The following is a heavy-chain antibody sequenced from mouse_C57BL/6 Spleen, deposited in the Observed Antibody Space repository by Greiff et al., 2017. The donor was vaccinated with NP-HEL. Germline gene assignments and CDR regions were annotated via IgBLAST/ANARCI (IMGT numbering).Heavy chain of an antibody. D-gene: IGHD2-4*01. CDR1: GFTFSDYG. V-gene: IGHV5-17*01. CDR2: ISSCSSTI. J-gene: IGHJ3*01. Sequence: EVKVEESGGGLVKPGGSLKLSCAASGFTFSDYGMHWVRQAPEKGLEWVAYISSCSSTIYYADTVKGRFTISRDNAKNTLFLQMTSLRSEDTAMYYCARTDYAWFAYWGQGTLVTVSA. CDR3: ARTDYAWFAY.